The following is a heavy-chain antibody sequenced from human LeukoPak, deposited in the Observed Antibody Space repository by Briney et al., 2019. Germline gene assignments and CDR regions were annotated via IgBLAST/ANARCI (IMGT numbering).Heavy chain of an antibody. CDR1: GFTFSNYA. V-gene: IGHV3-30*09. J-gene: IGHJ4*02. CDR2: ISDDGCSK. Sequence: GGSLRLSCAASGFTFSNYAMHWVRQAPGKGLAWVAAISDDGCSKFYSDSVKGRFAISRDNPKNTLYLQMNSLRVEDAAVYYCGREYSDSRYFDYWGQGTLVTVSS. CDR3: GREYSDSRYFDY. D-gene: IGHD6-13*01.